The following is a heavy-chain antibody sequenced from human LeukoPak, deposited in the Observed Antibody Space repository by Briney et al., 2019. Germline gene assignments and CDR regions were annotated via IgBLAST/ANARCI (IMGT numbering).Heavy chain of an antibody. CDR2: ISHEGSAK. V-gene: IGHV3-30*18. CDR1: GFTFRNYG. Sequence: GGSLRLSCAASGFTFRNYGMHWVRQAPGKGLEWVAVISHEGSAKYYADSVEGRFTISRDNSKNTLNLQMNSLRAEDTAVYYCAKLSWQLVYAFDIWGQGTTVTVSS. CDR3: AKLSWQLVYAFDI. J-gene: IGHJ3*02. D-gene: IGHD6-6*01.